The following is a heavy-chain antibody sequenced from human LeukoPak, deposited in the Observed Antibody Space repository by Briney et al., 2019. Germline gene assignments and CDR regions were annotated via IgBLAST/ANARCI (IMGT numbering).Heavy chain of an antibody. J-gene: IGHJ3*02. V-gene: IGHV4-59*12. D-gene: IGHD6-19*01. CDR1: GGSISSYY. CDR2: IYYSGST. Sequence: PSETLSLTCTVSGGSISSYYWSWIRQPPGKGLEWIGYIYYSGSTNYNPSLKSRVTISVDKSKNQFSLKLSSVTAADTAVYYCARENSYSSGWYRNTRIDAFDIWGQGTMVTVSS. CDR3: ARENSYSSGWYRNTRIDAFDI.